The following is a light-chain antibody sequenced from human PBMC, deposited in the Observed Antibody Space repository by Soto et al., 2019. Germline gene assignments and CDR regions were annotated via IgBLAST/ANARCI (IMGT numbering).Light chain of an antibody. CDR3: QQYGSSSWT. CDR2: GTS. CDR1: QSVSSSY. V-gene: IGKV3-20*01. J-gene: IGKJ1*01. Sequence: EIVLTQSPGTLSLSPGERATLSCRASQSVSSSYLAGYQQKPGQAPRLLIYGTSSRATAIPDRFSGSGSGTDFTLTISRLEPVDFAVYYCQQYGSSSWTFGQGTKVEIK.